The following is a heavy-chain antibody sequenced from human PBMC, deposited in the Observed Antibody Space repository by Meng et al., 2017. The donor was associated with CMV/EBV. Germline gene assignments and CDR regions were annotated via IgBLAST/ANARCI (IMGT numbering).Heavy chain of an antibody. V-gene: IGHV1-46*01. CDR1: GYTFTSYY. CDR2: INPSGGST. D-gene: IGHD4-17*01. J-gene: IGHJ6*04. Sequence: ASVKVSCKASGYTFTSYYMHWVRQAPGQGLEWMGIINPSGGSTSYAQKFQGRVTMTRDTSTSTVYMELSSLRSEDTAVYYCASQTTGYYGMDVWGKGTTVTVSS. CDR3: ASQTTGYYGMDV.